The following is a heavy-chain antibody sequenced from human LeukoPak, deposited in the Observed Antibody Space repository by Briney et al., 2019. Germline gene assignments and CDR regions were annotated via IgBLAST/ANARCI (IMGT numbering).Heavy chain of an antibody. V-gene: IGHV3-23*01. CDR1: GFTFSSYA. J-gene: IGHJ4*01. D-gene: IGHD3-10*01. CDR3: AHIFFHGSESYGDY. Sequence: PGGSLRLSCAASGFTFSSYAMSWVRQAPGKGLQWVSGISGSSGRTYYADSVKGRFTISRDNSNNTLSLQMNGLRVEDTAVYYCAHIFFHGSESYGDYWGHGTLVTVSS. CDR2: ISGSSGRT.